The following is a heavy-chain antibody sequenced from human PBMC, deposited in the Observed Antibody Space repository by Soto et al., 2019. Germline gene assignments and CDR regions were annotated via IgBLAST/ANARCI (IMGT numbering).Heavy chain of an antibody. CDR1: GFSLSTSGVG. V-gene: IGHV2-5*02. Sequence: QITLKESGPTLVTPTQTLTLTCTFSGFSLSTSGVGVGWIRQPPGKALEWLALIYWDDDKRYSPSLKSRLTITKDTSKNQVVRTMTNMDPVDTATYYCAHVYGGYDNFVYWGQGTLVTVSS. CDR3: AHVYGGYDNFVY. CDR2: IYWDDDK. D-gene: IGHD5-12*01. J-gene: IGHJ4*02.